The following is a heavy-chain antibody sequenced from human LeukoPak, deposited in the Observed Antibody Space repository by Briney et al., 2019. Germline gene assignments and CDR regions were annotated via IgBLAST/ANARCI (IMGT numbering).Heavy chain of an antibody. Sequence: PSETLSLICTVSGGSISTITYYWGWIRQPPGKGLEWVGHMYYRGNTFYNPSLKSRVTISVDTSKNQFSLKLRSVTAADTAVYYGARLYGNYQNYFDYWGQGTLVTVSS. CDR1: GGSISTITYY. CDR3: ARLYGNYQNYFDY. J-gene: IGHJ4*02. V-gene: IGHV4-39*07. D-gene: IGHD1-7*01. CDR2: MYYRGNT.